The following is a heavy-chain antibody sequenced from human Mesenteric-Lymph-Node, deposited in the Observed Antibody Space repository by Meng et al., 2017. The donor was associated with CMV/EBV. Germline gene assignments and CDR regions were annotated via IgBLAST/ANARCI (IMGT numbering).Heavy chain of an antibody. V-gene: IGHV4-34*01. CDR2: INHSGST. CDR3: ARIHSQGSSSWYKLYYFDY. J-gene: IGHJ4*02. Sequence: FGGCYWGWRRQPPGKGLGWIGEINHSGSTNYNPSLKSRVTISVDTSKNQFSLKLSSVTAADTAVYYCARIHSQGSSSWYKLYYFDYWGQGTLVTVSS. D-gene: IGHD6-13*01. CDR1: FGGCY.